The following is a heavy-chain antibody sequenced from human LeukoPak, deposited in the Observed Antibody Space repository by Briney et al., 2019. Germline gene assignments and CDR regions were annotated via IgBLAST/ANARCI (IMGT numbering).Heavy chain of an antibody. CDR2: IYYSGST. D-gene: IGHD4-23*01. CDR1: GGSISSYY. Sequence: SETLSLTCTVSGGSISSYYWSWIRQPPGKGLEWIGYIYYSGSTNYNPSLKSRVTISVDTSKNQFSLKLSSVTAADTAMYYCATHYGGNHWYFDLWGRGTLVTVSS. J-gene: IGHJ2*01. V-gene: IGHV4-59*01. CDR3: ATHYGGNHWYFDL.